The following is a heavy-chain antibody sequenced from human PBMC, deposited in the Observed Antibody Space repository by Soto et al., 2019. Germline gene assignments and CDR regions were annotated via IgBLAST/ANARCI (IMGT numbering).Heavy chain of an antibody. D-gene: IGHD2-21*02. Sequence: QVQLVQSGAEVKKPGSSVKVSCKASGGTFSSYTISWVRQAPGQGLEWMGWIIPILGIANYAQKFQGRVTITADKSTSTAYMELSSLRSEDTAVYYCASGGDGNWFDPWGQGTLVTVSS. J-gene: IGHJ5*02. CDR2: IIPILGIA. CDR1: GGTFSSYT. V-gene: IGHV1-69*02. CDR3: ASGGDGNWFDP.